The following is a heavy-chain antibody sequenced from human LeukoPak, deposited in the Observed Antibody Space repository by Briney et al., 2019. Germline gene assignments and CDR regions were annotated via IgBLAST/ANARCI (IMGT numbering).Heavy chain of an antibody. CDR3: VKGSGTGWYGH. V-gene: IGHV3-64D*06. Sequence: GGSLRLSCSASGFTFSSYSMHWARRAPRKGLEYVSAISGNGADTYYSDSVKDRFTISRDNSNNMLFLQMSSLRAEDTAVYYCVKGSGTGWYGHWGQGTLVTVSA. D-gene: IGHD6-19*01. J-gene: IGHJ4*02. CDR1: GFTFSSYS. CDR2: ISGNGADT.